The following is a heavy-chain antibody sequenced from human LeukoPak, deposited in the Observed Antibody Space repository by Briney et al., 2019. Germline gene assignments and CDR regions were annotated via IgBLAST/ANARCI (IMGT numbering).Heavy chain of an antibody. CDR1: GGSFSGYY. V-gene: IGHV4-34*01. CDR3: ARGLPPRGGSSGY. CDR2: INHSGST. D-gene: IGHD2-15*01. Sequence: SETLSLTCAVYGGSFSGYYWSWIRQPPGKGLEWIGEINHSGSTNYNPSLKSRVTISVDTSKNQFSLKLSSVTAADTAVYYCARGLPPRGGSSGYRGQGTLVTVSS. J-gene: IGHJ4*02.